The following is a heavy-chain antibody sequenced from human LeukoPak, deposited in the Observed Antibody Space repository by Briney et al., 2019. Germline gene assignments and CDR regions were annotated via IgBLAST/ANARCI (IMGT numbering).Heavy chain of an antibody. CDR2: ISGSGGST. CDR3: AKDEAAAGRSTDY. V-gene: IGHV3-23*01. CDR1: GFTFSGYA. Sequence: GGSLRLSCAASGFTFSGYAMSWVRQAPGKGLEWVSAISGSGGSTYYADSVKGRFTISRDNSKNTLYLQMNSLRAEDTAVYYCAKDEAAAGRSTDYWGQGTLVTVSS. J-gene: IGHJ4*02. D-gene: IGHD6-13*01.